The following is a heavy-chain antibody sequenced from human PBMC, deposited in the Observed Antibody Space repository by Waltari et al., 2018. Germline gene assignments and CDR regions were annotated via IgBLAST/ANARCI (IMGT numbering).Heavy chain of an antibody. J-gene: IGHJ4*02. V-gene: IGHV3-43*01. Sequence: EVQLVESGGVVVQPGGSLRLSCAASGFTFDDYTMHWVRQAPGKGLEWVSLISWDVGSTYYADSVKGRFTSSRDNSKNSLYLQMNSLRTEDTALYYCAKGALRRPTLYYYFDYWGQGTLVTVSS. CDR3: AKGALRRPTLYYYFDY. CDR2: ISWDVGST. CDR1: GFTFDDYT. D-gene: IGHD1-26*01.